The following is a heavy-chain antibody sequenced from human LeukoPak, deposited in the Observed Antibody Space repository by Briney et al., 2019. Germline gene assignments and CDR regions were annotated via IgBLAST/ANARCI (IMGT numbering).Heavy chain of an antibody. CDR3: ARDPGYLY. Sequence: ASETLSLTCTVSGGSISSYYWSWIRQPLGKGLEWIGSIYHSGSTYYNPSLKSRVIISVDTSKNQFSLKLSSVAAADTAVYYCARDPGYLYWGQGTLVTVSS. V-gene: IGHV4-38-2*02. CDR2: IYHSGST. J-gene: IGHJ4*02. D-gene: IGHD2-15*01. CDR1: GGSISSYY.